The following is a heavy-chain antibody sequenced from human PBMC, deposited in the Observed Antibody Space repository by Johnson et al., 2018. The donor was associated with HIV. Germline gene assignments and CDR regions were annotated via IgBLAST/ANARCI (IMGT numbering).Heavy chain of an antibody. V-gene: IGHV3-64*07. CDR2: ISSSGGRT. J-gene: IGHJ3*02. Sequence: VQLVESGGGLVQPGGSLRLSCTASGFTFSSYAMHWVRQAPGKGLEYVSAISSSGGRTYYADSVKGRFTISRDNSKNTLYLQMGSLRDEDMAVYYCARVTGRTLAVRYDALDIWGQGTMVTVSS. D-gene: IGHD6-6*01. CDR1: GFTFSSYA. CDR3: ARVTGRTLAVRYDALDI.